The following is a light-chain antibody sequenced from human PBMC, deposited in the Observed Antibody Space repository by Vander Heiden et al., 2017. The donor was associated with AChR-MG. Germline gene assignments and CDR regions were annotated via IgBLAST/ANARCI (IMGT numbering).Light chain of an antibody. CDR3: QVWDSSSDHWV. CDR2: DVS. J-gene: IGLJ3*02. V-gene: IGLV3-21*02. Sequence: SYVLTQPPSVSVAPGQTARITCGGTSIGSKTVHWYQQKPGQAPVVVVQDVSDRPSGIPERFSGSNSGNTATLTISRVEAGDEADYHCQVWDSSSDHWVFGGGTRLIVL. CDR1: SIGSKT.